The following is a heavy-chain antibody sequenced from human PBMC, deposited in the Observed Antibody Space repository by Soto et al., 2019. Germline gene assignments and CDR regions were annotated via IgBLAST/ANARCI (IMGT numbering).Heavy chain of an antibody. V-gene: IGHV1-69*12. CDR2: IIPIFGTA. CDR3: ARRSSSGWAPVDY. D-gene: IGHD6-19*01. CDR1: GGTFSSYA. Sequence: QVQLVQSGAEVKKPGSSVKVSCKASGGTFSSYAISWVRQAPGQGLEWMGGIIPIFGTANYAQKFQCRVTITADESTSTAYMELSSMSSEDTAVYYCARRSSSGWAPVDYWGKGTLVTVSS. J-gene: IGHJ4*02.